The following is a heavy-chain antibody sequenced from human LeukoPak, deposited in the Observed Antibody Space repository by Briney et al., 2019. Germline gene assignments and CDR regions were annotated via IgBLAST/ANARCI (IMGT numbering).Heavy chain of an antibody. V-gene: IGHV3-73*01. CDR2: IRSKANSYAT. Sequence: GGSLRLSCAASGFTFSGSAMHWVRQASGKGLEWVGRIRSKANSYATAYAASVKGRFTISRDDSKNTAYLQMNSLRAEDTAVYYCAKLALGELFTGWFDPWGQGTLVTVSS. CDR3: AKLALGELFTGWFDP. CDR1: GFTFSGSA. D-gene: IGHD3-10*01. J-gene: IGHJ5*02.